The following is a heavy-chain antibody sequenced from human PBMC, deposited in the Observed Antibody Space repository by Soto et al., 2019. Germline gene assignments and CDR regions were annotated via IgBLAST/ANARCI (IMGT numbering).Heavy chain of an antibody. J-gene: IGHJ6*01. CDR3: ATNRGAYDFCSGYYHYYYGMDV. D-gene: IGHD3-3*01. CDR2: INHSGST. Sequence: KASETLSLTGAVYGGSFSGYYWSWIRQRPGKGLEWIGEINHSGSTNYNPSLKSRVTISVDTSKNQFSLKLSSVTAADTAVYYCATNRGAYDFCSGYYHYYYGMDVWGQGTTVTVSS. V-gene: IGHV4-34*01. CDR1: GGSFSGYY.